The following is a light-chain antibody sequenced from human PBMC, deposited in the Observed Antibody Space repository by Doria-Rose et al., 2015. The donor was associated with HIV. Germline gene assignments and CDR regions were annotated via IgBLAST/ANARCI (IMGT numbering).Light chain of an antibody. CDR2: RAS. CDR3: HQYGTSWT. CDR1: QGIGSD. J-gene: IGKJ1*01. V-gene: IGKV3-15*01. Sequence: TQSPATLSVSPGERATLSCRASQGIGSDLAWYQQKPGQAPRLLIYRASIRATGIPPRFTGGGSGTEFTLTISSLQSEDFAVYYCHQYGTSWTFGQGTKVEI.